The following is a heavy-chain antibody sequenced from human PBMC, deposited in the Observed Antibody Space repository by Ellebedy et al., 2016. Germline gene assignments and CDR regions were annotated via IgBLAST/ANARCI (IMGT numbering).Heavy chain of an antibody. CDR3: VKGGGYSYFDI. CDR2: ISSNGGST. V-gene: IGHV3-64D*06. Sequence: GGSLRLXXSASGFTFSNYAIHWVRQAPGKGLEYVSAISSNGGSTYYADSVKGRFTISRDNSKNTLYLQMSSLRAEDTAVYYCVKGGGYSYFDIWGQGTMVTVSS. D-gene: IGHD5-18*01. J-gene: IGHJ3*02. CDR1: GFTFSNYA.